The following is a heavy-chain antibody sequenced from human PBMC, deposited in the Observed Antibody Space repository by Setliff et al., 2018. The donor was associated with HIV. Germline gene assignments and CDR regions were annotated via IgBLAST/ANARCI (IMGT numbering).Heavy chain of an antibody. CDR1: GYTFTSYG. V-gene: IGHV1-18*01. J-gene: IGHJ4*02. CDR3: ARDHALPGSSWYAVDY. Sequence: ASVKVSCKTSGYTFTSYGVSWMRQSPGEGLEWMGWISGFNGNTNYAQKIKGRVTMTTDTSTNTAYMELRSLRSDDTAVYYCARDHALPGSSWYAVDYWGQGTLVAVSS. D-gene: IGHD6-13*01. CDR2: ISGFNGNT.